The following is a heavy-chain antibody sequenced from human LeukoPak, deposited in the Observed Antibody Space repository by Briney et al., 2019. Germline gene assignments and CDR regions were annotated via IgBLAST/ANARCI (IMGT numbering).Heavy chain of an antibody. V-gene: IGHV4-59*01. CDR2: IFYSGTT. J-gene: IGHJ4*02. D-gene: IGHD5-12*01. Sequence: SETLSLTCTVSGGSIRSYYWSWIRQPPGKGLEWVGYIFYSGTTDSNPPLKSRVTISIDTSKNQFSLKLTYATAADTAVYYCARGDDYKSTLFDYWGQGTLVTVSS. CDR3: ARGDDYKSTLFDY. CDR1: GGSIRSYY.